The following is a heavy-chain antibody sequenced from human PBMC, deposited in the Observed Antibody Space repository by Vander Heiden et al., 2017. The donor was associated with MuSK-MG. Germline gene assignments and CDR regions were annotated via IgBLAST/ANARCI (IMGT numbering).Heavy chain of an antibody. V-gene: IGHV3-11*03. CDR2: ISSSSSYT. D-gene: IGHD2-15*01. J-gene: IGHJ6*02. CDR3: ARYTLGDYYYYYGMDV. Sequence: QVQLLESGGGLVKPGASLRPSCSASVFTFSDYYMSWIRQAPGKGLEWVSYISSSSSYTNYAESVKGRFTISRDNAKNSLYLQMNSLRAEDTAVYYCARYTLGDYYYYYGMDVWGQGTTVTVSS. CDR1: VFTFSDYY.